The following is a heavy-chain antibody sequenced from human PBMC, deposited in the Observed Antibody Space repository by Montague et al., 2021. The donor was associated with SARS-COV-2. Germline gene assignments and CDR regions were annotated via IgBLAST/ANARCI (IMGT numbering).Heavy chain of an antibody. CDR2: VSNTGST. V-gene: IGHV4-59*12. CDR1: GVSITNYY. Sequence: SETLSLTCSVSGVSITNYYWSWIRQFPGKELEWIGTVSNTGSTNKNPSLMSRVTISRDMSSGQVSMRLRSVTAADTAFYFCARIERGFWRDLVVFDVWGPGTLVTVSS. D-gene: IGHD3-3*01. J-gene: IGHJ3*01. CDR3: ARIERGFWRDLVVFDV.